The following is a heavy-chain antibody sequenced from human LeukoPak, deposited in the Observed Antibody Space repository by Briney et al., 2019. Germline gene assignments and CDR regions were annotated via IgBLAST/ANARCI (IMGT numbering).Heavy chain of an antibody. J-gene: IGHJ4*02. Sequence: SETLSLTCTVSGVSISSSSNLWGWIRRPPGKGLEWIGYIYYSGSTNYNPSLKSRVTISVDTSKNQFSLKLSSVTAADTAVYYCARASRFGEFDYWGQGTLVTVSS. D-gene: IGHD3-10*01. CDR3: ARASRFGEFDY. CDR2: IYYSGST. CDR1: GVSISSSSNL. V-gene: IGHV4-61*05.